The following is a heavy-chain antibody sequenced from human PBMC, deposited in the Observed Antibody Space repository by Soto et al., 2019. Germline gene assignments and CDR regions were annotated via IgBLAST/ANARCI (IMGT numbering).Heavy chain of an antibody. V-gene: IGHV4-39*02. CDR1: GDSITRSNFY. CDR2: IFYSGST. Sequence: PSETLSLTCTVSGDSITRSNFYWGWIRQPPGKGLEWLGSIFYSGSTFYNPALKSRVTFSVDTSKNHFSLKLSSVTAEDTAVYYCARHKTTMLTVVSAFDPWGQGTRVTVSS. J-gene: IGHJ5*02. CDR3: ARHKTTMLTVVSAFDP. D-gene: IGHD3-22*01.